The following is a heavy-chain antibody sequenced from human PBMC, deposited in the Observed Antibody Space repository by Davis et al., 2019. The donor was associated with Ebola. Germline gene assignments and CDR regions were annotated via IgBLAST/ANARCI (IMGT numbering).Heavy chain of an antibody. CDR2: ITSSSSYI. V-gene: IGHV3-21*01. D-gene: IGHD3-3*01. Sequence: GGSLRLSCAASGFTFSSYSMNWVRQAPGKGLEWVSSITSSSSYIYYADSVKGRFTISRGNAKNSLYLQMNSLRAEDTAVYYCVKASGRFLEWFLYGMDVWGQGTTVTVSS. CDR1: GFTFSSYS. CDR3: VKASGRFLEWFLYGMDV. J-gene: IGHJ6*02.